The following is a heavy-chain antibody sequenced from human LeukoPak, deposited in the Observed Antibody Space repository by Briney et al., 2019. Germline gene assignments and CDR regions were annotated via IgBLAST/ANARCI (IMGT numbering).Heavy chain of an antibody. CDR1: GFTFSSYW. D-gene: IGHD4-23*01. Sequence: GGSLRLSCAASGFTFSSYWMSWVRQAPGKGLEWVANIKQDGSEKSYVDSVKGRFTISRDNAKNSLYLQMNSLRAEDTAVYYCVSLVGNSVGLFDYWGQGTLVTVSS. CDR2: IKQDGSEK. V-gene: IGHV3-7*01. CDR3: VSLVGNSVGLFDY. J-gene: IGHJ4*02.